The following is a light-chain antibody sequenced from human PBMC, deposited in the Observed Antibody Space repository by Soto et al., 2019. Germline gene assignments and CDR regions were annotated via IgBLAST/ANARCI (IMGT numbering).Light chain of an antibody. V-gene: IGKV1-12*01. J-gene: IGKJ4*01. CDR2: ETS. CDR1: QGISSW. CDR3: QQVHTFPPS. Sequence: DIQMTQSPSSVSASVGDRVTITCRASQGISSWLAWYQQHQGKAPKLLIYETSNLQAGVPPRFSGSRSGPQFTLALSRLQPEDFATYYRQQVHTFPPSFGGGTQVEVK.